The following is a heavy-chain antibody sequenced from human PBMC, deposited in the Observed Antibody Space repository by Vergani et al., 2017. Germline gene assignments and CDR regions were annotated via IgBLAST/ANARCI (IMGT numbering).Heavy chain of an antibody. CDR2: IYTSGST. D-gene: IGHD6-13*01. Sequence: QVQLQESGPGLVKPSQTLSLTCTVSGGSISSGSYYWSWIRQPAGKGLEWIGRIYTSGSTNYNPSLKSRVTISVDTSKNQFSLKLGSVTAADTAVYYCARENLIAAAVPYGMDVWGQGTTVTVSS. CDR1: GGSISSGSYY. J-gene: IGHJ6*02. CDR3: ARENLIAAAVPYGMDV. V-gene: IGHV4-61*02.